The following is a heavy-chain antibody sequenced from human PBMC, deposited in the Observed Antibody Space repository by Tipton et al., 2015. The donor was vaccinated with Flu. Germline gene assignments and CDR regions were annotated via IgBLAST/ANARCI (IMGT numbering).Heavy chain of an antibody. Sequence: TLSLTCTVSGGSISSYYWSWIRQPPGKGLEWIGYIYYSGSTNYNPSLKSRVTISVDTSKNQFSLKLSSVTAADTAVYYCARLGATPGWAPYYYYYYGMDVWGQGTTVTVSS. V-gene: IGHV4-59*12. CDR3: ARLGATPGWAPYYYYYYGMDV. CDR1: GGSISSYY. D-gene: IGHD2-15*01. J-gene: IGHJ6*02. CDR2: IYYSGST.